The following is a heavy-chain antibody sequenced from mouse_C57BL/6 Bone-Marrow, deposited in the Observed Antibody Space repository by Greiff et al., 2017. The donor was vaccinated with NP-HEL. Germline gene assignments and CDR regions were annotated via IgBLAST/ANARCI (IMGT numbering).Heavy chain of an antibody. CDR1: GYTFTSYW. CDR3: AREGLYYDYDFFDY. CDR2: IDPSDSYT. J-gene: IGHJ2*01. Sequence: QVQLQQSGAELVMPGASVKLSCKASGYTFTSYWMHWVKQRPGQGLEWIGEIDPSDSYTNYNQKFKGKSTLTVDKSSSTAYMQLSSLTSEDSAVYYCAREGLYYDYDFFDYWGQGTTLTVSS. V-gene: IGHV1-69*01. D-gene: IGHD2-4*01.